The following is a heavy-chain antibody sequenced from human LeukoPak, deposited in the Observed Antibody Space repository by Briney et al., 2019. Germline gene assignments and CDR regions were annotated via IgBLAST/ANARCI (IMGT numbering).Heavy chain of an antibody. Sequence: GGSLRLSCAASGFTFSSYWMSWVRQAPGKGLEWVANIKQDGSEKYYVDSVKGRFTISRDNAKNSLYLQMNSLRAEDTAVYYCARDEEYSSSSDRFDYWGQGTLVTVSS. V-gene: IGHV3-7*01. D-gene: IGHD6-6*01. CDR1: GFTFSSYW. J-gene: IGHJ4*02. CDR2: IKQDGSEK. CDR3: ARDEEYSSSSDRFDY.